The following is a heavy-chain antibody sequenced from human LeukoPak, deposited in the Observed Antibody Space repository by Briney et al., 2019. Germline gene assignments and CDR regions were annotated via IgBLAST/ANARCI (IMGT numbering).Heavy chain of an antibody. J-gene: IGHJ3*02. CDR1: GFTFSSYA. CDR2: ISGSGGST. D-gene: IGHD6-19*01. Sequence: PGGSLRLSCAASGFTFSSYAMSWVRQAPGKGLEWVSAISGSGGSTYYADSVKGRFTISRDNSKNTLHLEMNSLRAEDTAVYYCAKGYSSGWDLAFDIWGQGTMVTVSS. V-gene: IGHV3-23*01. CDR3: AKGYSSGWDLAFDI.